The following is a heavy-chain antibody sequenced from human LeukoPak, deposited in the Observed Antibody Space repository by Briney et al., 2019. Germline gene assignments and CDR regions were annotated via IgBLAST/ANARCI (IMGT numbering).Heavy chain of an antibody. V-gene: IGHV1-69*04. CDR1: GGTFSSYA. CDR2: IIPILGIA. J-gene: IGHJ4*02. CDR3: ARGGDGYDY. Sequence: SVKVSCKASGGTFSSYAISWVRQAPGQGLEWMGRIIPILGIAKYAQKFQGRVTITADKSTSTAYMELSSLRSEDTAVYYCARGGDGYDYWGQGTLVTVSS. D-gene: IGHD5-24*01.